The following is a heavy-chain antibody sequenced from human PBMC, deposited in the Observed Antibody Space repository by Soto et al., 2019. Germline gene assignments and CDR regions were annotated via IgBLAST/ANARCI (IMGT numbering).Heavy chain of an antibody. D-gene: IGHD3-22*01. CDR2: LYYGRSA. V-gene: IGHV4-59*01. Sequence: QVQLQESGPGLVKPSETLSLTCAVSGDSISSYYCMWIRQPPGKGLESIGYLYYGRSANYNPSLKSQVTLSVATSTNQCSLTLSSMTAADTAVYYCALRSMAVVPEYWGQGTLVTVSS. CDR1: GDSISSYY. CDR3: ALRSMAVVPEY. J-gene: IGHJ4*02.